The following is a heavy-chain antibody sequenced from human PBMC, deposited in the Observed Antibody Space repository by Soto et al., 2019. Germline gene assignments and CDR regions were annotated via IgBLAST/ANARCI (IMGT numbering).Heavy chain of an antibody. CDR3: ARASPYGDYALDY. J-gene: IGHJ4*02. CDR2: ISYSGST. Sequence: PSLTSTVSGVSMSNYYWICIRQPPGKGLEWIGYISYSGSTNYNPSLKSRPTISVDTSKNQFSLKLRSVTAADKAVYYCARASPYGDYALDYWGQGTLVIVYS. D-gene: IGHD4-17*01. CDR1: GVSMSNYY. V-gene: IGHV4-59*01.